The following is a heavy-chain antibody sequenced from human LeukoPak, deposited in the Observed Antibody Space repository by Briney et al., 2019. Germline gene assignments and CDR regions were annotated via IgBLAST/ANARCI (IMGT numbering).Heavy chain of an antibody. Sequence: ASVKVSCKASGYIFTSYAMHWVRQAPGQRLEWMGWINAGNGNTKYSQKFQGRVTITRDTSASTAYVELNSLRSEDTAVYYCARDRAVAGIPDYWGQGTLVTVSS. V-gene: IGHV1-3*01. D-gene: IGHD6-19*01. CDR2: INAGNGNT. CDR3: ARDRAVAGIPDY. CDR1: GYIFTSYA. J-gene: IGHJ4*02.